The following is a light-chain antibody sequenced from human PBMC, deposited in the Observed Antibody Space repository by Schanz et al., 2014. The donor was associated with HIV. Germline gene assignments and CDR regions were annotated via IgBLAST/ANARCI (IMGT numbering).Light chain of an antibody. CDR2: DAS. CDR3: QQYAALPQT. Sequence: EIVMTQSPATLSVSPGERATLSCRASQSVSSNLAWYQQKPGQAPRLLIYDASNRATGIPDRFSGSGSGTDFTLTISRLEPEDFAVYYCQQYAALPQTFGQGTKLEIK. CDR1: QSVSSN. V-gene: IGKV3D-15*01. J-gene: IGKJ2*01.